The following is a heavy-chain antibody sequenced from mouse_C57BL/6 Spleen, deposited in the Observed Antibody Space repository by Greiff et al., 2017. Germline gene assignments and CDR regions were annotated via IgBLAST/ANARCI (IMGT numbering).Heavy chain of an antibody. Sequence: QVHVKQPGAELVRPGSSVKLSCKASGYTFTSYWMHWVKQRPIKGLEWIGNIDPSDSETHYNQKFKDKATLAVDKSSSTAYMQLSSLTSEDSAVFCCARYYYGSSNYYAMDYWGQGTSVTVSS. CDR1: GYTFTSYW. J-gene: IGHJ4*01. V-gene: IGHV1-52*01. CDR3: ARYYYGSSNYYAMDY. D-gene: IGHD1-1*01. CDR2: IDPSDSET.